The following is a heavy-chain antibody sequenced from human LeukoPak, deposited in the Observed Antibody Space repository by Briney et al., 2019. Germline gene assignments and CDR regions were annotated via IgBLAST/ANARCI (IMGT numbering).Heavy chain of an antibody. CDR2: ISSSSYI. Sequence: GGSLRLSCAASGFTFSSYSMNWVRQAPGKGLEWVSSISSSSYIYYADSAKGRFTISRDNAKNSLYLQMNSLRAEDTAVYYCARGDYYYDSSGYYFDYWGQGTLVTVSS. J-gene: IGHJ4*02. V-gene: IGHV3-21*01. CDR3: ARGDYYYDSSGYYFDY. CDR1: GFTFSSYS. D-gene: IGHD3-22*01.